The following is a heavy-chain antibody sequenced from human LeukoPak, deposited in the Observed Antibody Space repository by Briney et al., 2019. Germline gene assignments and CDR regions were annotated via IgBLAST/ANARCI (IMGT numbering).Heavy chain of an antibody. D-gene: IGHD2-2*01. Sequence: GSLRLSCAASGFVFSDYYMHWVRQAPGKGLVWVSHINGDGSNVNYADSVKGRFTISRDNAKNTLYLQMNSLRVEDTALYYCGRGKSPAAVDDWGQGTLVTVPS. CDR2: INGDGSNV. CDR1: GFVFSDYY. CDR3: GRGKSPAAVDD. V-gene: IGHV3-74*01. J-gene: IGHJ4*02.